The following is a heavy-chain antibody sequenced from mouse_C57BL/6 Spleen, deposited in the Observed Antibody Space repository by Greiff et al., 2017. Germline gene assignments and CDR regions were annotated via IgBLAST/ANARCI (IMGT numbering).Heavy chain of an antibody. D-gene: IGHD1-1*01. J-gene: IGHJ4*01. V-gene: IGHV1-82*01. CDR1: GYAFSSSW. Sequence: QVQLQQSGPELVKPGASVKISCKASGYAFSSSWMNWVKQRPGKGLEWIGRIYPGDGDTNYNGKFKGKATLTADKSSSTAYMQLSSLTSEDSAVYFCARGYGSSYYYAMDYWGQGTSVTVSS. CDR3: ARGYGSSYYYAMDY. CDR2: IYPGDGDT.